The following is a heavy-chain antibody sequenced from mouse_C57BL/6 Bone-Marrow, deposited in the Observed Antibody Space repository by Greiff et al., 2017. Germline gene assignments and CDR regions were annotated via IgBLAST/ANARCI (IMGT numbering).Heavy chain of an antibody. J-gene: IGHJ1*03. V-gene: IGHV1-69*01. CDR2: IDPSDSYT. Sequence: QVQLKQSGAELVMPGASVKLSCKASGYTFTSYWMPWVKQRPGQGLEWIGEIDPSDSYTNYNQKFKGKSTLTVDKSSSTAYMQLSSLTSEDSAVYYCARDPLITTVVAKGWYFDFWGTGTTVTVSS. D-gene: IGHD1-1*01. CDR1: GYTFTSYW. CDR3: ARDPLITTVVAKGWYFDF.